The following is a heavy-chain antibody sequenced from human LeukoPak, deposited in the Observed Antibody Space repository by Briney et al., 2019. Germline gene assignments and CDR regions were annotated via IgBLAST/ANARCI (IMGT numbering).Heavy chain of an antibody. CDR1: GGSISSSDYY. CDR3: ARTYYDFWSGYYIDY. V-gene: IGHV4-61*05. CDR2: IYYSGST. Sequence: PSETLSLTCTVSGGSISSSDYYWGWIRQPPGKGLEWIGYIYYSGSTNYNPSLKSRVTISVDTSKNQFSLKLSSVTAADTAVYYCARTYYDFWSGYYIDYWGQGTLVTVSS. D-gene: IGHD3-3*01. J-gene: IGHJ4*02.